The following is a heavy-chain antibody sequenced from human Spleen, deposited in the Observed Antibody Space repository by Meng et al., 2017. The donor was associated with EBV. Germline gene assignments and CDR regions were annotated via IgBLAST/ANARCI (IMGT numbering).Heavy chain of an antibody. J-gene: IGHJ4*02. Sequence: QVQLQESGPGRVKPSETLSLTCTVSGGSVSSGSYYWSWIRQPPGKGLEWIGNIYYSGSTNYNPSLKSRVTISVDTSKNQFSLKLSSVTAADTAVYYCARDSGITVTNSFDYWGQGTLVTVSS. CDR1: GGSVSSGSYY. CDR3: ARDSGITVTNSFDY. V-gene: IGHV4-61*01. D-gene: IGHD1-20*01. CDR2: IYYSGST.